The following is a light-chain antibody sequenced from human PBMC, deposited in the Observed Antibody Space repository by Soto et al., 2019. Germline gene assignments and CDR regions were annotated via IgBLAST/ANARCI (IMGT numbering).Light chain of an antibody. J-gene: IGKJ2*01. CDR3: QEYDNWPPLNT. V-gene: IGKV3-15*01. CDR1: QSVNSN. Sequence: EIVMTQSPATLSVSPGERATLSCRASQSVNSNLAWYQQIPGQAPRLLIYDASTRATGVPARFSGSGSGTEFTLTISSLRSEDFAVYYCQEYDNWPPLNTFGQGTKLEIK. CDR2: DAS.